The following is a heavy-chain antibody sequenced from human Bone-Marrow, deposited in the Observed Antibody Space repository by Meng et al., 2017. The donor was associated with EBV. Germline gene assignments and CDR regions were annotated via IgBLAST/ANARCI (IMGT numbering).Heavy chain of an antibody. CDR3: ARASDYGNDLDY. D-gene: IGHD4-11*01. CDR1: GYTFTGHY. CDR2: IDPNSGGA. J-gene: IGHJ4*02. Sequence: QVERVLCVGEVNNPGVSVKGSCKSSGYTFTGHYMHWVRQAPGQGLEWMGRIDPNSGGADYAQKFQGGVTMTRDTSISTFYMELSRLTSDDTAVYFCARASDYGNDLDYWGQGTLVTVSS. V-gene: IGHV1-2*06.